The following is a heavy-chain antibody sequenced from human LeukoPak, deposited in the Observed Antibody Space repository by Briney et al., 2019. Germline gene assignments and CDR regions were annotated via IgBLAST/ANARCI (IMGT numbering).Heavy chain of an antibody. Sequence: GGSLRLSCAASGFTFSSYSMNWVRQAPGKGLEWVSSISSSSSYIYYADSVKGRFTISRDNAKNSLYLQMNSLRAEDTAVYYCARDQLEGAVAPYYFDYWGQGTLVTVSS. CDR3: ARDQLEGAVAPYYFDY. D-gene: IGHD6-19*01. V-gene: IGHV3-21*01. CDR1: GFTFSSYS. J-gene: IGHJ4*02. CDR2: ISSSSSYI.